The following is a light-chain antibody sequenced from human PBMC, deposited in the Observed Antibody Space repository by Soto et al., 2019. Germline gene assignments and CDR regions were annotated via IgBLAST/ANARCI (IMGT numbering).Light chain of an antibody. CDR2: EGS. CDR3: CSYAGSSTFNV. J-gene: IGLJ1*01. CDR1: SSDVGSYNL. V-gene: IGLV2-23*03. Sequence: QSALTQPASVSGSPGQSITISCTGTSSDVGSYNLVSWYQQHPGKAPKLMIYEGSKRPSGVSNRFSGSKSGNTASLTIPGLQAEDEADYYCCSYAGSSTFNVFGTRTKVTVL.